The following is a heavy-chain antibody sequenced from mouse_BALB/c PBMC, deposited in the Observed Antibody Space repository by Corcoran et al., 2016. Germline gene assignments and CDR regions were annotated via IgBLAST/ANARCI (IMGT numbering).Heavy chain of an antibody. J-gene: IGHJ3*01. V-gene: IGHV1-26*01. CDR1: GYSFTGYY. CDR3: ARSVGNSAWFAY. D-gene: IGHD2-1*01. Sequence: EVQLQQSGPELVKPGASVKISCKASGYSFTGYYMHWVKQSHVKSLEWIGRINPYNGATSYNQNFKDKASLTVDKSSSTAYMELHSLTSEDSAVYYCARSVGNSAWFAYWGQGTLVTVSA. CDR2: INPYNGAT.